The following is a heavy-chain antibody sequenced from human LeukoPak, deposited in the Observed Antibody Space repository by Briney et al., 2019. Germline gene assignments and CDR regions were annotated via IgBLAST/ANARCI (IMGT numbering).Heavy chain of an antibody. Sequence: PSETLSLTCSVSGGSNSSSSYYWGWIRQPPGKGLEWIGSLYYSGSTYYNPSLKSRVTISEDTSKNQFSLKLSSVTAADTAVYYCARRTVYGGNSWHFDYWGQGTLVTVSS. CDR1: GGSNSSSSYY. CDR3: ARRTVYGGNSWHFDY. J-gene: IGHJ4*02. CDR2: LYYSGST. D-gene: IGHD4-23*01. V-gene: IGHV4-39*01.